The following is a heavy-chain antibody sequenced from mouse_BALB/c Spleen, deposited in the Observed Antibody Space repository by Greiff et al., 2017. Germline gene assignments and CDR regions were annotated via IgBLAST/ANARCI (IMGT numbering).Heavy chain of an antibody. CDR2: ISYSGST. CDR1: GDSITSGY. D-gene: IGHD1-2*01. CDR3: ARYRDYGWGFDY. J-gene: IGHJ4*01. Sequence: EVKLVESGPSLVKPSQTLSLTCSVTGDSITSGYWNWIRKFPGNKLEYMGYISYSGSTYYNPSLKSRISITRDTSKNQYYLQLNSVTTEDTATYYCARYRDYGWGFDYWGQGTSVTVSS. V-gene: IGHV3-8*02.